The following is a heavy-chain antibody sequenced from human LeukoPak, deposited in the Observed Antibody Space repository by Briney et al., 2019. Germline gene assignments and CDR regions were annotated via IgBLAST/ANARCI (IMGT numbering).Heavy chain of an antibody. J-gene: IGHJ5*02. CDR1: GFIFRNYS. CDR2: ISSSSSAI. CDR3: ARDRGSYCSGGTCYSGFDP. D-gene: IGHD2-15*01. Sequence: GGSLRLSCAASGFIFRNYSMDWVRQAPGKGLEWVSYISSSSSAIYYADSVKGRFTISGDNAKNSLYLQMNSLRAEDTAVYYCARDRGSYCSGGTCYSGFDPWGQGTLVTVSS. V-gene: IGHV3-48*04.